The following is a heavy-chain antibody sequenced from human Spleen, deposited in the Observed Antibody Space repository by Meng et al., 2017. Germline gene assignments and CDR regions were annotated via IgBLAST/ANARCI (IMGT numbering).Heavy chain of an antibody. V-gene: IGHV1-8*01. CDR2: MNPNSGNT. J-gene: IGHJ4*02. D-gene: IGHD2-2*01. CDR3: ARKAGNCVSTTCYSLDF. CDR1: GYTFTSYD. Sequence: ASVKVSCKASGYTFTSYDINWVRQATGQGLEWMGWMNPNSGNTGYAQKFQGRVTMTRNTSISTAYMELSSLTSEDTAVYFCARKAGNCVSTTCYSLDFWGQGTLVTVSS.